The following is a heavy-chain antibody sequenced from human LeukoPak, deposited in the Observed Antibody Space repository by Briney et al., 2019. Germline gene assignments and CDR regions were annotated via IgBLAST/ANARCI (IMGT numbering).Heavy chain of an antibody. CDR1: GGTFSSYA. D-gene: IGHD3-22*01. Sequence: ASVKVSCKASGGTFSSYAISWVRQAPGQGLEWMGRIIPIFGTANYAQKFQGRVTITTDESTSTAYMELSGLRSEDTAVYYCAIAPPYYYDSSGYLFDYYYMDVWGKGTTVTVSS. CDR2: IIPIFGTA. CDR3: AIAPPYYYDSSGYLFDYYYMDV. J-gene: IGHJ6*03. V-gene: IGHV1-69*05.